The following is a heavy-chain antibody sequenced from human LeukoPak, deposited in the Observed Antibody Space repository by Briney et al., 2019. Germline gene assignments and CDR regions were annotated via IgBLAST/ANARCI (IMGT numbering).Heavy chain of an antibody. V-gene: IGHV3-7*04. CDR2: IKPDGSEK. CDR1: GFTFSSYA. Sequence: GGSLRLSCAASGFTFSSYAMHWVRQAPGKGLEWVANIKPDGSEKNYVDSVKGRFTISRDNAKSSFHLQMNSLRAEDTAVYYCARGAQWLGDAFDIWGQGTVVTVSS. J-gene: IGHJ3*02. CDR3: ARGAQWLGDAFDI. D-gene: IGHD6-19*01.